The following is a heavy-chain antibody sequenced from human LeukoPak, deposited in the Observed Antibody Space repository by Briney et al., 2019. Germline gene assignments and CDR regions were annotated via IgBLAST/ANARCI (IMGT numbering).Heavy chain of an antibody. V-gene: IGHV3-30*02. CDR2: IRYDGSNK. J-gene: IGHJ5*02. D-gene: IGHD3-10*01. CDR1: GFTFSSYG. CDR3: ARDGRGSRSSWFDP. Sequence: GGSLRLSCAASGFTFSSYGMHWVRQAPGKGLEWVAFIRYDGSNKYYADSVRGRFTISRDNSKNTLDVQMSSLGSDDTAVYYCARDGRGSRSSWFDPWGQGTLVIVSS.